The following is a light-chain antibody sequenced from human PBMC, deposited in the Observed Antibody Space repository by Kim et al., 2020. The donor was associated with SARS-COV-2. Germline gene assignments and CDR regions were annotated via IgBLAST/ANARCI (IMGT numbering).Light chain of an antibody. CDR2: AAT. CDR1: QDLNTY. CDR3: QQSYDTPF. V-gene: IGKV1-39*01. Sequence: DSQMTQSPSSLSASVGDRVTITCRTSQDLNTYMNWYQHKPGKAPKHLIYAATTLQDGVPSRFSGNTSGTYFTLTINSLQPDDFATYYCQQSYDTPFFGQGTRLEIK. J-gene: IGKJ5*01.